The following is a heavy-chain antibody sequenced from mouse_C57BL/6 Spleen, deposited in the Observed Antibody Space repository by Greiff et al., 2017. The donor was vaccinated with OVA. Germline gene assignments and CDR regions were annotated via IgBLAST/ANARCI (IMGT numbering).Heavy chain of an antibody. Sequence: EVHLVESEGGLVQPGSSMKLSCTASGFTFSDYYMAWVRQAPEKGLEWVANINYDGSITYYLDSLKSRFIISRDNAKNILYLQMISLKSEDTAMYYCSRWEFYEGYYYYAMDYWGQGTSVTGSS. CDR2: INYDGSIT. CDR3: SRWEFYEGYYYYAMDY. D-gene: IGHD2-3*01. CDR1: GFTFSDYY. V-gene: IGHV5-16*02. J-gene: IGHJ4*01.